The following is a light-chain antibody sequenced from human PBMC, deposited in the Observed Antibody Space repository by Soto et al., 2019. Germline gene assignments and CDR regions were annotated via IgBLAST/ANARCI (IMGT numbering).Light chain of an antibody. J-gene: IGKJ2*01. V-gene: IGKV3-15*01. CDR1: QSVSSN. Sequence: EIVMTQSPATLSVSPGERATLSCRASQSVSSNLAWYQQKPGQAPRLLIYGASTRATGIPERFSDIGSGTEFTLTISSLQSEDLAVYYCQQYDNWLRTFGQGTKLEIK. CDR3: QQYDNWLRT. CDR2: GAS.